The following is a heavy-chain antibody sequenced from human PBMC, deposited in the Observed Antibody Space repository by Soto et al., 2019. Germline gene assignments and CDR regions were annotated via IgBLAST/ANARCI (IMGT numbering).Heavy chain of an antibody. D-gene: IGHD2-2*01. CDR2: IYYSGST. J-gene: IGHJ6*02. V-gene: IGHV4-39*01. Sequence: SWTLSLTCTVSGGSISSSNYYWGWILQPPGKGLEWIATIYYSGSTYYNPSLKSRVTISVDTSTNQFSLKLSSLTAADTAVYYCARHGGQQLMYYYYGMDVWGQGTTVTV. CDR3: ARHGGQQLMYYYYGMDV. CDR1: GGSISSSNYY.